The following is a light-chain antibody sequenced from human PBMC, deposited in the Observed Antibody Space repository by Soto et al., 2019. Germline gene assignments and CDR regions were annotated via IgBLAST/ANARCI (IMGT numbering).Light chain of an antibody. V-gene: IGLV1-40*01. Sequence: QSVLTQPPSVSGAPGQRVTISCTGSSSNIGAGYDVHWYQQLPGRAPKLLIYANNNRPSGVPDRFSGSRSGTSASLAITGLQAEDEADYSCQSYDSSLSGFYVFGTGTKLT. J-gene: IGLJ1*01. CDR3: QSYDSSLSGFYV. CDR2: ANN. CDR1: SSNIGAGYD.